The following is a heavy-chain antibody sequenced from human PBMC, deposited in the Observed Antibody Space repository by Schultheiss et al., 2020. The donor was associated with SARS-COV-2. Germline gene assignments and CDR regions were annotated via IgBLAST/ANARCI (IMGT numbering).Heavy chain of an antibody. J-gene: IGHJ6*02. Sequence: SQTLSLTCTVSGGSISSYYWSWIRQPPGKGLEWIGYIYYSGSTNYNPSLKSRVTISVDTSKNQFSLKLSSVTAADTAVYYCARVQGYSPGPDYYGMDVWGQGTTVTVSS. CDR2: IYYSGST. CDR3: ARVQGYSPGPDYYGMDV. D-gene: IGHD1-1*01. CDR1: GGSISSYY. V-gene: IGHV4-59*12.